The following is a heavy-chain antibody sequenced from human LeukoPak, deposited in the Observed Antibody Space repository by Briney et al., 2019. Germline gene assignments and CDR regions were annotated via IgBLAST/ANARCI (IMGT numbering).Heavy chain of an antibody. J-gene: IGHJ4*02. CDR2: ISLTGLT. V-gene: IGHV4-4*02. CDR1: GGSISNTNW. Sequence: PSGTLSLTCGVSGGSISNTNWWSWVRHPPGQGLEWIGEISLTGLTHYNPSLESRVTVSLDKSKNHLSFNLHSVTAADTAVYYCARENWAFSLLGYWGQGTLVTVLS. CDR3: ARENWAFSLLGY. D-gene: IGHD3-16*01.